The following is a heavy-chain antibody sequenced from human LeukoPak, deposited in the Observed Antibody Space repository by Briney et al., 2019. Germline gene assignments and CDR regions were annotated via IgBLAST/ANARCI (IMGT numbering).Heavy chain of an antibody. CDR1: GFTFSSYG. CDR2: IWYDGSNK. D-gene: IGHD3-22*01. V-gene: IGHV3-33*06. J-gene: IGHJ4*02. CDR3: AKEKARNYYDSSGYGY. Sequence: GRSLRLSCAASGFTFSSYGMHWVRQAPGKGLEWVAVIWYDGSNKYYADSVKGRFTISRDNSKNTLYLQTNSLRAEDTAVYYCAKEKARNYYDSSGYGYWGQGTLVTVSS.